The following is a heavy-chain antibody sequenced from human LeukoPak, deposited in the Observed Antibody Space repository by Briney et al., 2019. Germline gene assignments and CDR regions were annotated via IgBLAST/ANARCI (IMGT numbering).Heavy chain of an antibody. J-gene: IGHJ6*03. D-gene: IGHD3-22*01. V-gene: IGHV4-31*03. CDR3: ARETRRVDYYDSSGYQYMDV. CDR2: IYYSGST. Sequence: SETLSLTCTVSGGSISSGGYYWSWIRQHPGKDLEWIGYIYYSGSTYYNPSLKSRVTISVDTSKNQFSLKLSSVTAADTAVYYCARETRRVDYYDSSGYQYMDVWGKGTTVTVSS. CDR1: GGSISSGGYY.